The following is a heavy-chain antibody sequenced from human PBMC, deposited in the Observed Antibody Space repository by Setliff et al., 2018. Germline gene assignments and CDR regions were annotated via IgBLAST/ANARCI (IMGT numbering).Heavy chain of an antibody. J-gene: IGHJ4*02. V-gene: IGHV1-2*02. CDR1: GYTFTGYY. CDR2: INPNSGGT. Sequence: ASVKVSCKASGYTFTGYYMHWVRQAPGQGLEWMGWINPNSGGTNPAQKFQGRVTMTRDTSISTAYMELSSLRSDDTAVYYCVRGPGPSVVVAIPFDHWGQGSLVTVSS. CDR3: VRGPGPSVVVAIPFDH. D-gene: IGHD5-12*01.